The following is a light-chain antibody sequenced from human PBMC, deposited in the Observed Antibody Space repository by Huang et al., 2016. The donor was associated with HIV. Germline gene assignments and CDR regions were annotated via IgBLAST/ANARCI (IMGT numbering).Light chain of an antibody. CDR1: QGISNY. Sequence: DIQMTESPSSLSASVGDRVTITGRASQGISNYLVWFQQQPGKAPKSLIYAASRLQGGVPSRFSGSGSGTDFTLTISSLKPEDFATYYCQQYASYPYTFGQGTKLEIK. V-gene: IGKV1-16*01. J-gene: IGKJ2*01. CDR2: AAS. CDR3: QQYASYPYT.